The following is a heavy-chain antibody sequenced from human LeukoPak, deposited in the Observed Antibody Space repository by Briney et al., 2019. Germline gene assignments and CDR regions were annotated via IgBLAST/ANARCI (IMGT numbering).Heavy chain of an antibody. CDR3: ARVPSGGDKFDP. V-gene: IGHV1-8*02. J-gene: IGHJ5*02. Sequence: ASVKVSCKASGYTFTSYYMHWVRQAPGQGLEWMGWMNPNSGNTGYAQKFQGRVTMTRNTSISTAYMELSSLRSEDTAVYDCARVPSGGDKFDPWGQGTLVTVSS. D-gene: IGHD6-25*01. CDR1: GYTFTSYY. CDR2: MNPNSGNT.